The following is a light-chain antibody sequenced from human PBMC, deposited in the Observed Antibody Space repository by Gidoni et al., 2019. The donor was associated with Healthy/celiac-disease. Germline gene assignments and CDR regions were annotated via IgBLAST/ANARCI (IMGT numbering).Light chain of an antibody. CDR2: LGS. V-gene: IGKV2-28*01. CDR3: MQALQTPRT. Sequence: DIVMTQSPLSLPVTPGEPASISCRSSQSLLHSNGYNYLDWYLQKPGQSPQLLIYLGSNRASGVPDRFSGSGSGTDFTLKISRVEAEDVRVYYCMQALQTPRTFGQXTKVEIK. J-gene: IGKJ1*01. CDR1: QSLLHSNGYNY.